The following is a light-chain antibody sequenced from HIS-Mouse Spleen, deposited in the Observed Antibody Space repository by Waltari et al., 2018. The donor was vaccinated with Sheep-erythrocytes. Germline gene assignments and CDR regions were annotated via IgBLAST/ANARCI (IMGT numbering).Light chain of an antibody. CDR3: SSYTSSSTWV. J-gene: IGLJ3*02. CDR1: SSSVGGFTY. CDR2: DVS. V-gene: IGLV2-14*03. Sequence: QSALTQPASVSVSPGQSIPISCTGTSSSVGGFTYVPCYQQHPAKAPKLMIYDVSNRPVGVLNRFSGSKSGNTVSMTISGLQAVDEADYYCSSYTSSSTWVFGGGTKLTVL.